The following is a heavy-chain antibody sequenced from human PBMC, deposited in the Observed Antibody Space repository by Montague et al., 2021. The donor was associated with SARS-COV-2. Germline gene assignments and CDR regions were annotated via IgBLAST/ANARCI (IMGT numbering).Heavy chain of an antibody. Sequence: SLRLSCAASGFTFDDYAMHWVRQAPGKGLEWVSGISWKSGSIAYADSVKGRFTISRDNAKNSLYLQMNSLRAEDTALYYCAKVMREDYYDSSGSPDAFDIWGPGTMVTVSS. D-gene: IGHD3-22*01. CDR2: ISWKSGSI. CDR3: AKVMREDYYDSSGSPDAFDI. J-gene: IGHJ3*02. CDR1: GFTFDDYA. V-gene: IGHV3-9*01.